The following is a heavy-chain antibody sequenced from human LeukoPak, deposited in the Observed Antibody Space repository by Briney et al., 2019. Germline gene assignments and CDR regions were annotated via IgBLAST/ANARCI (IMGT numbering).Heavy chain of an antibody. D-gene: IGHD2-21*02. J-gene: IGHJ4*02. CDR1: GGSFSGYY. CDR3: ARDHLAYCGGDCPDRDRDY. Sequence: SETLSLTCAVYGGSFSGYYWSWIRQPPGKGLEWIGEISHSGSTNYNPSLKSRVTISVDTSKNQFSLKLSSVTAADTAVYYCARDHLAYCGGDCPDRDRDYWGQGTLVTVSS. V-gene: IGHV4-34*01. CDR2: ISHSGST.